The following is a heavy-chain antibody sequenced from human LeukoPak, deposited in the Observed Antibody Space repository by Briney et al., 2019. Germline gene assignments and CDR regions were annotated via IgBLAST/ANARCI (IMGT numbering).Heavy chain of an antibody. CDR2: IYYSGST. CDR3: ARRRFLRTSAYYGGNSGSMNWFDP. Sequence: PSETLSLTCTVSGGSISSISYYWGWIRQSPGKGLEWIGSIYYSGSTYYNPSLKSRVTISVDTSKNQFSLKLSSVTAADTAVYYCARRRFLRTSAYYGGNSGSMNWFDPWGQGTLVTVSS. J-gene: IGHJ5*02. V-gene: IGHV4-39*01. CDR1: GGSISSISYY. D-gene: IGHD4-23*01.